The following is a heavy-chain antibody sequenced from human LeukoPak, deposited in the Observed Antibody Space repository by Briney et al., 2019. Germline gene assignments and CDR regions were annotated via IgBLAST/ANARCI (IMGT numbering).Heavy chain of an antibody. V-gene: IGHV3-21*01. CDR3: ARGTTVVWKPPFDP. CDR1: GFTFSSYS. CDR2: ISSSSSYI. Sequence: GGSLRLSCAASGFTFSSYSMNWVRQAPGKGLEWVSSISSSSSYIYYADSVKGRFTISRDNAKNSLYLQMNSLRAEDTAVYYCARGTTVVWKPPFDPWGQGTLVTVSS. D-gene: IGHD4-23*01. J-gene: IGHJ5*02.